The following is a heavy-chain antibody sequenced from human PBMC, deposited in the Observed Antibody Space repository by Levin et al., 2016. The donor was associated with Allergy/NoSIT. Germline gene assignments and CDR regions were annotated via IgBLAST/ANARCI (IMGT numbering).Heavy chain of an antibody. J-gene: IGHJ4*02. CDR1: GGSVSSGSYY. CDR3: ARVGFYGDYAGSFDY. Sequence: SETLSLTCTVSGGSVSSGSYYWSWIRQPPGKGLEWIGYIYYSGSTNYNPSLKSRVTISVDTSKNQFSLKLSSVTAADTAVYYCARVGFYGDYAGSFDYWGQGTLVTVSS. D-gene: IGHD4-17*01. V-gene: IGHV4-61*01. CDR2: IYYSGST.